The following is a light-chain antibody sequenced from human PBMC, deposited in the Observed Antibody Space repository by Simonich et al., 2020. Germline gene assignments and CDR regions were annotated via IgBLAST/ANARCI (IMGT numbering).Light chain of an antibody. CDR2: DAS. CDR1: QSVSSY. Sequence: EIVLTQSPATLSLSPGERATLSCRASQSVSSYLAWYQQKPGQAPRLLIYDASNRATGIPARFSGSGPGTDFTLTISRLEPEDFAVYYCQQYGSSPQTFGQGTKVEIK. CDR3: QQYGSSPQT. J-gene: IGKJ1*01. V-gene: IGKV3-20*01.